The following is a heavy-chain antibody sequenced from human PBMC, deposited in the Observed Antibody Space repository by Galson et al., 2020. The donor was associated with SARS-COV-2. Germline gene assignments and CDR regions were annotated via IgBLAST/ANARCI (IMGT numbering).Heavy chain of an antibody. Sequence: GGSLRLSCAASGFTLTNYAMHWVRQPPGKGREWVAVISYDVSNKYYTNSVKGRFTIPRDNSKNTLCLQMNSLRTEDTAVYYCAGHRSGGDYGSFDYWGQGTLVTVSS. J-gene: IGHJ4*02. CDR1: GFTLTNYA. D-gene: IGHD3-16*01. CDR3: AGHRSGGDYGSFDY. V-gene: IGHV3-30*04. CDR2: ISYDVSNK.